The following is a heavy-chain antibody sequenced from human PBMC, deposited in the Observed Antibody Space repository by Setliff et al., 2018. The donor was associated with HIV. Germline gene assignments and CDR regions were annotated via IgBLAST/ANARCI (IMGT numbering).Heavy chain of an antibody. J-gene: IGHJ4*02. CDR1: GGSISSYY. CDR3: AREAAHCSGDTCQFTFDS. Sequence: SETLSLTCTVSGGSISSYYWSWIRQPPGKGLEWIGYIYVSGSTNYNPSLESRVSISLDTSKNQFSLKLTSVTAADTAVYYCAREAAHCSGDTCQFTFDSWGQGTLVTVS. D-gene: IGHD2-15*01. V-gene: IGHV4-4*08. CDR2: IYVSGST.